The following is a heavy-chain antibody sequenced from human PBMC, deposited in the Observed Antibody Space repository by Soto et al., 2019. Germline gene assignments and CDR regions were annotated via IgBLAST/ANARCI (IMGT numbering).Heavy chain of an antibody. CDR2: IGGSGSAT. Sequence: EVKLLESGGGLAQPGGSLRLSCAVSGFSFSTYAMSWVRQAPGKGLDWVSGIGGSGSATYYADSVKGRFTISRDNSKNALYLQMNRLGIDDTAVYYCARNSCGMDVWGQGNKVSVSS. J-gene: IGHJ6*02. CDR3: ARNSCGMDV. CDR1: GFSFSTYA. V-gene: IGHV3-23*01. D-gene: IGHD1-26*01.